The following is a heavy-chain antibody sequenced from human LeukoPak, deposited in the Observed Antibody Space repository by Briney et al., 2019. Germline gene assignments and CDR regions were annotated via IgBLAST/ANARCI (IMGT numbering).Heavy chain of an antibody. J-gene: IGHJ4*02. V-gene: IGHV1-46*01. CDR3: ARGGASDGSGSLYYFDY. CDR2: INPSGGST. CDR1: GYTFTSYY. D-gene: IGHD3-10*01. Sequence: ASVKVSCKASGYTFTSYYMHWVRQAPGQGLEWMGIINPSGGSTSYAQKFQGRVTMTRDTSTSTVYMELSSLRSEDTAVYYCARGGASDGSGSLYYFDYWGQGTLVTVSS.